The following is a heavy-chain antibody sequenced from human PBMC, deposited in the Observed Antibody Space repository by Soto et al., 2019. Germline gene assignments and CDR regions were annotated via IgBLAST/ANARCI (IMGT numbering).Heavy chain of an antibody. D-gene: IGHD3-9*01. CDR2: INPSGGST. Sequence: ASVKVSCKASGYTFTSYHMHWVRQAPGQGLEWMGIINPSGGSTSYAQKFQGRVTMTRDTSTSTVYMELSSLRSEDTAVYYCARDGELRYFDWLLYRAPVYGMDVWGQGTTVTVSS. J-gene: IGHJ6*02. V-gene: IGHV1-46*03. CDR3: ARDGELRYFDWLLYRAPVYGMDV. CDR1: GYTFTSYH.